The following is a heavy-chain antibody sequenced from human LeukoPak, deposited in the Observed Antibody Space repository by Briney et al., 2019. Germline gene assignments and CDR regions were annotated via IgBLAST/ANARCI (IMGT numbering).Heavy chain of an antibody. CDR2: ITGSGGRT. Sequence: PGGTPRLSCEVSGFTFSTYGMSWVRQAPGKGLEWVSAITGSGGRTYYADSVKGRFTISRDNSRDRLYLETNSLRAEDTAVYYCARDRMGAIMYFDVWGRGTLVTVSS. D-gene: IGHD3-10*01. CDR3: ARDRMGAIMYFDV. V-gene: IGHV3-23*01. J-gene: IGHJ2*01. CDR1: GFTFSTYG.